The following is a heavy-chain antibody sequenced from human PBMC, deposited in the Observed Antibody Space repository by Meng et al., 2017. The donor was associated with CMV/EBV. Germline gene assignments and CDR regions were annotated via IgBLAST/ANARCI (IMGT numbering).Heavy chain of an antibody. Sequence: GESLKISCAASGFTFSSYWMSWVRQAPGKGLEWVANIKQDGSEKYYVDSVKGRFTISRDNAKNSLYLQMNSLRAEDTAVYYCARDCSSTSCWGIWYYGMDVWGQWTTVTVSS. CDR2: IKQDGSEK. V-gene: IGHV3-7*01. CDR1: GFTFSSYW. CDR3: ARDCSSTSCWGIWYYGMDV. D-gene: IGHD2-2*01. J-gene: IGHJ6*02.